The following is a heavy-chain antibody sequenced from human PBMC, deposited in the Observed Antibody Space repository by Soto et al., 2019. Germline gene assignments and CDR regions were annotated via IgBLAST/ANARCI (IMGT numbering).Heavy chain of an antibody. Sequence: GGSLRLSCAASGFTFSSYAMSWVRQAPGKGLEWVSAISGSGGSTYYADSVKGRFTISRDNSKNTLYLQMNSLRAEDTAVYYCAKFRQRAVAGTNFDYWGQGTLVTVSS. J-gene: IGHJ4*02. D-gene: IGHD6-19*01. CDR3: AKFRQRAVAGTNFDY. CDR2: ISGSGGST. V-gene: IGHV3-23*01. CDR1: GFTFSSYA.